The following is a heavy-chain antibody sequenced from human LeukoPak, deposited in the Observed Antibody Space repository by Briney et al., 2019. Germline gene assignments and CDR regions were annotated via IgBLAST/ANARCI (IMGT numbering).Heavy chain of an antibody. D-gene: IGHD3-10*02. J-gene: IGHJ4*02. Sequence: PGGSLRLSCAASGFTFNTYGMTWVRQAPGKGLEWVSAITSSGGSTYYGDSVKGRFTISRDNSRNTLYLQMNSLRVDDTAVYYCARGLCWGCFDDWGQGNLVTVSS. CDR1: GFTFNTYG. V-gene: IGHV3-23*01. CDR2: ITSSGGST. CDR3: ARGLCWGCFDD.